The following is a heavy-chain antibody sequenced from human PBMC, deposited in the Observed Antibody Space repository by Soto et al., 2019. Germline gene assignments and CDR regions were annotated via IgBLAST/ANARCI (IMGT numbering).Heavy chain of an antibody. J-gene: IGHJ4*02. V-gene: IGHV4-34*01. CDR1: GGSFSGHF. Sequence: QVQLQQWGAGLLKPSEPLSLTCAVYGGSFSGHFWSWIRQPPGKGLEWIGEINHSGSTNFNPSPKCRVTISVDTSKNQFSLKVISLTAADTAVYYCARGISLIVEVQRDAPDKYYFDSWGQGTVVTVSS. CDR3: ARGISLIVEVQRDAPDKYYFDS. D-gene: IGHD2-21*01. CDR2: INHSGST.